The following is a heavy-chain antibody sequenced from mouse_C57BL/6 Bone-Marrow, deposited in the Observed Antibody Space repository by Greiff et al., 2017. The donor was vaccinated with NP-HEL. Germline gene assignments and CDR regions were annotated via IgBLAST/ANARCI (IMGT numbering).Heavy chain of an antibody. CDR2: INPNNGGT. V-gene: IGHV1-18*01. CDR3: ARSGLYYYGSRYYAMDY. CDR1: GYTFTDYN. Sequence: EVQLQQSGPELVKPGASVKIPCKASGYTFTDYNMDWVKQSHGKSLEWIGDINPNNGGTIYNQKFKGKATLTVDKSSSTAYMELRSLTSEDTAVYYCARSGLYYYGSRYYAMDYWGQGTSVTVSS. J-gene: IGHJ4*01. D-gene: IGHD1-1*01.